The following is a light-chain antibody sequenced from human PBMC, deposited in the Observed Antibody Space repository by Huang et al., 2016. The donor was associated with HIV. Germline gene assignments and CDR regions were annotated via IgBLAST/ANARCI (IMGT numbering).Light chain of an antibody. V-gene: IGKV1-39*01. J-gene: IGKJ4*01. Sequence: DIQMTQSPSSLSAFVKDRVTITCRTSQSISNDVNWYRQKPGKAPELLMYAASTLQSGVPSRFSGSGSGTDFTLTISNLQPEDFATYYCQQNYSILLTFGGGTKVEIK. CDR1: QSISND. CDR3: QQNYSILLT. CDR2: AAS.